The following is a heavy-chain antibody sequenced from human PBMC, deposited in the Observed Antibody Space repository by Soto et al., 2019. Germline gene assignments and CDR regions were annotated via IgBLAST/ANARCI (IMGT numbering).Heavy chain of an antibody. CDR3: ATLLYSRSWFYDY. V-gene: IGHV1-69*12. CDR2: IIPIIGTA. D-gene: IGHD6-13*01. Sequence: QVQLVQSGAEVKKPGSSVKVSCKASGGTFSSYAISWVRQAPGQGLEWMGGIIPIIGTATYVQKCQGRVTITADESTSTGYMELSSLRSEDTAVYYCATLLYSRSWFYDYWGQGTLVTVSS. CDR1: GGTFSSYA. J-gene: IGHJ4*02.